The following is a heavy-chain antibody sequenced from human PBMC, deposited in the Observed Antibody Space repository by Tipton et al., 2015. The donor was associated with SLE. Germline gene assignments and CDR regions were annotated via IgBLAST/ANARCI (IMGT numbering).Heavy chain of an antibody. CDR3: ARDRNDFRSGSVYYYGMDV. CDR1: GGSFSGYY. CDR2: INHSGST. J-gene: IGHJ6*02. Sequence: TLSLTCAVYGGSFSGYYWSWIRQPPGKGLEWIGEINHSGSTNYNPSLKSRVTISVDTSKNQFSLKLRSMTAADTAIYYCARDRNDFRSGSVYYYGMDVWGQGTTVTVSS. V-gene: IGHV4-34*01. D-gene: IGHD3-3*01.